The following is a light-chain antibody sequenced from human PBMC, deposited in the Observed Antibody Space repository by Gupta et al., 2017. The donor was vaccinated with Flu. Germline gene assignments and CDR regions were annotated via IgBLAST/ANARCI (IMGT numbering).Light chain of an antibody. Sequence: DIVMTQSPLSLPVTPGEPASISYRSSQSLLHSNGYNYLDWYLQKPGQSPQLLIYLGSNRASGVPDRFSGSGSGTDFTLKISRGEAEDVGVYYCMQALQTPYTFGQGTKLEIK. J-gene: IGKJ2*01. V-gene: IGKV2-28*01. CDR1: QSLLHSNGYNY. CDR3: MQALQTPYT. CDR2: LGS.